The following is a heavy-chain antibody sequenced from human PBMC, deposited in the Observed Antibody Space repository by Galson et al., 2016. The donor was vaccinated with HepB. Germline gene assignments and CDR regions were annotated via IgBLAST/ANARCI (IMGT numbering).Heavy chain of an antibody. CDR2: ISGSGDRR. CDR1: GFTFSRYA. Sequence: SLRLSCAASGFTFSRYAMSWVRQAPGKGLEWVSVISGSGDRRYYADSVEGRFIISRDNSKNTVYLQMNSLRVEDTAVYYCAKDLDIVVVPSAIDYWGQGTLVTVSS. D-gene: IGHD2-2*01. CDR3: AKDLDIVVVPSAIDY. J-gene: IGHJ4*02. V-gene: IGHV3-23*01.